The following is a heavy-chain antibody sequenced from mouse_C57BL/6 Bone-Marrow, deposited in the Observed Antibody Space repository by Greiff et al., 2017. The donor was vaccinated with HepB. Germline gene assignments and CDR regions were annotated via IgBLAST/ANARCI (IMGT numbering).Heavy chain of an antibody. CDR1: GYTFTSYW. V-gene: IGHV1-64*01. CDR2: IHPNSGST. CDR3: ASSHRCSRRSHGAY. Sequence: VQLQQPGAELVKPGASVKLSCKASGYTFTSYWMHWVKQRPGQGLEWIGMIHPNSGSTNYNEKFKSKATLTVDKSSSTAYMQLSSLTSEGSAVYNGASSHRCSRRSHGAYWGQGTLVTVSA. D-gene: IGHD2-14*01. J-gene: IGHJ3*01.